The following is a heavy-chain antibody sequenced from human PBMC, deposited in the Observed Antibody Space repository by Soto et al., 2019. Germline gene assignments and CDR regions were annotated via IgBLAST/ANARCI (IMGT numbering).Heavy chain of an antibody. D-gene: IGHD1-7*01. Sequence: GGSLRLSCAASGFTFSSYAMSWVRQAPGKGLEWVSGIRGSGSSTYYADSGKCRFTISRDNSKNTLYLKVDSLRADATAVYYCARRNWNYGAFDIWGQRTMVTVSS. CDR3: ARRNWNYGAFDI. V-gene: IGHV3-23*01. J-gene: IGHJ3*02. CDR1: GFTFSSYA. CDR2: IRGSGSST.